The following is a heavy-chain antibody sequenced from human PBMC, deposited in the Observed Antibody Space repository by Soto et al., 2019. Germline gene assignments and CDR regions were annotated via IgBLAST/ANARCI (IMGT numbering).Heavy chain of an antibody. CDR2: LGFDGGGR. CDR3: AREPVGPDYAMDV. J-gene: IGHJ6*02. V-gene: IGHV3-33*01. Sequence: QMQLVESGGGVVQPGTSLRLSCAASGFDCSSYGMHWVRQTPGKGLEWVAVLGFDGGGRYYADSVKGRFTISRDNSKKMLYLQMDSLRAEDTALYYCAREPVGPDYAMDVWGQGTTVTVSS. D-gene: IGHD1-26*01. CDR1: GFDCSSYG.